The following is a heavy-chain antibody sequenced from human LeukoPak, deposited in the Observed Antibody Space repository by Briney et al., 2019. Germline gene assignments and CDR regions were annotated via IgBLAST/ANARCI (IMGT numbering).Heavy chain of an antibody. Sequence: GGSLRLSCAASGFTFSSYAMSWVRQAPGKGLEWVSAISGSGGGTYYADPVKGRFTISRDNSKNTLYLQMNSLRAEDTAVYYCAKDSSGYYPGYFDYWGQGTLVTVSS. CDR2: ISGSGGGT. V-gene: IGHV3-23*01. CDR1: GFTFSSYA. CDR3: AKDSSGYYPGYFDY. D-gene: IGHD3-22*01. J-gene: IGHJ4*02.